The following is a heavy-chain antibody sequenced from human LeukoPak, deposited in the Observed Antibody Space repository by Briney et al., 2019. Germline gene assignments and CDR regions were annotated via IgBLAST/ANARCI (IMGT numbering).Heavy chain of an antibody. CDR2: IIPIFGSS. V-gene: IGHV1-69*13. CDR3: ARGLWIRGVHYYYMDV. J-gene: IGHJ6*03. D-gene: IGHD3-10*01. CDR1: GGTFSSYA. Sequence: SVKVSSKASGGTFSSYAVTCVRQPPGQGLESMGGIIPIFGSSNYAQKFQGGVSITADESTSTAYMELYSLRSEDTAVYYCARGLWIRGVHYYYMDVWGKGTTVTISS.